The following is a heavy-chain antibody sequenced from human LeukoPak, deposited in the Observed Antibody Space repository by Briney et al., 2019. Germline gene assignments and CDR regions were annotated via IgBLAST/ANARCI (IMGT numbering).Heavy chain of an antibody. Sequence: ASVKVSCKASGGTFSSYAISWVRQAPGQGLEWMGGIIPIFGTANYAQKFQGRVTITTDESTSTAYMELSSLRSEDTAVCYCAREVRELRGPYYYYMDVWGKGTTVTVSS. CDR3: AREVRELRGPYYYYMDV. CDR1: GGTFSSYA. CDR2: IIPIFGTA. D-gene: IGHD1-26*01. V-gene: IGHV1-69*05. J-gene: IGHJ6*03.